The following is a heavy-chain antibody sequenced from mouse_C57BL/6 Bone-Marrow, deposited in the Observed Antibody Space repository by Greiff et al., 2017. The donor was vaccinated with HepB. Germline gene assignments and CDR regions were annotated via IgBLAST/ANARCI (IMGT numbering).Heavy chain of an antibody. V-gene: IGHV1-5*01. Sequence: VQLQQSGTVLARPGASVKMSCKTSGYTFTSYWMHWVKQRPGQGLEWIGAIYPGNSDTSYNQKFKGKAKLTAVTSASTAYMELSSLTNEDSVVYYCTREGYDYDEGTWFAYWGQGTLVTVSA. CDR1: GYTFTSYW. CDR3: TREGYDYDEGTWFAY. D-gene: IGHD2-4*01. CDR2: IYPGNSDT. J-gene: IGHJ3*01.